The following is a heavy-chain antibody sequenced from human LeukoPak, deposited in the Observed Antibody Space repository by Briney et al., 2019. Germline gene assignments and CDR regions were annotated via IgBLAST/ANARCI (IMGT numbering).Heavy chain of an antibody. CDR1: GYTFTSYG. D-gene: IGHD3-10*01. CDR2: IIPILGIA. J-gene: IGHJ4*02. CDR3: ARDPMVRGVIILYFDY. Sequence: ASVKVSCKASGYTFTSYGISWVRQAPGQGLEWMGRIIPILGIANYAQKFRGRVTITADKSTSTAYMELSSLRSEDTAVYYCARDPMVRGVIILYFDYWGQGTLVTVSS. V-gene: IGHV1-69*04.